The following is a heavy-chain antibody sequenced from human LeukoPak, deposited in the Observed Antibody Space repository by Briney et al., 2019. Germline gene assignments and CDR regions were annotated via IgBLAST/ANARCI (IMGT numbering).Heavy chain of an antibody. CDR2: IRYDGSNK. J-gene: IGHJ4*02. CDR3: AKGRGSSGYYYFDY. V-gene: IGHV3-30*02. Sequence: PGGSLRLSCAASGFTFSSNGMYWVRQAPGKGLEWVAFIRYDGSNKYYADSVKGRFTISRDNSKNTVYVQMNSLRVEDTAVYYCAKGRGSSGYYYFDYWGQGTLVTVSS. CDR1: GFTFSSNG. D-gene: IGHD3-22*01.